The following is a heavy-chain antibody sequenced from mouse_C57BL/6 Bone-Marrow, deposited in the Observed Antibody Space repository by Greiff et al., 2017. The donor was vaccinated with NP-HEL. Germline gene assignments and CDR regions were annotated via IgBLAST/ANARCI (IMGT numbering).Heavy chain of an antibody. CDR2: INPSNGGT. V-gene: IGHV1-53*01. D-gene: IGHD1-1*01. Sequence: VQLQQPGTELVKPGASVKLSCKASGYTFTSYWMHWVKQRPGQGLEWIGNINPSNGGTNYNEKFKSKATLTVDNSSSTAYMQLSSLTSEDSAVYDSARIPPYDDGSSFGCWGQCTTLTVAS. J-gene: IGHJ2*01. CDR3: ARIPPYDDGSSFGC. CDR1: GYTFTSYW.